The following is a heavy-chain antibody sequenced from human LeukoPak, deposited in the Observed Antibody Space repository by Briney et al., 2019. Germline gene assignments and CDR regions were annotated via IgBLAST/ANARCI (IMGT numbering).Heavy chain of an antibody. Sequence: ASVKVSCKASGYTFTSYYMHWVRQAPGQGPEWMGIINPSGGSTTYAQKFQGRVTMTRDTSTTTVYMELSSLRSEDMAVYYCARGGEMATVPHLYYFDDWGQGTLVTVSS. J-gene: IGHJ4*02. CDR1: GYTFTSYY. V-gene: IGHV1-46*01. CDR3: ARGGEMATVPHLYYFDD. D-gene: IGHD5-24*01. CDR2: INPSGGST.